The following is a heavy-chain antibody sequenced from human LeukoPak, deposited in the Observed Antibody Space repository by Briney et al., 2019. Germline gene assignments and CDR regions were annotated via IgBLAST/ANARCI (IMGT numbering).Heavy chain of an antibody. D-gene: IGHD5-24*01. CDR1: GFTFSSYA. V-gene: IGHV3-30-3*01. Sequence: GGSLRLSCAASGFTFSSYAMHWVRQAPGKGLEWVAVISYDGSNKYYADSVKGRFTISRDNSKNTLYLQMNSLRAEDTAVYYCARGPLWGMATIYRIDYWGQGTLVTVSS. J-gene: IGHJ4*02. CDR3: ARGPLWGMATIYRIDY. CDR2: ISYDGSNK.